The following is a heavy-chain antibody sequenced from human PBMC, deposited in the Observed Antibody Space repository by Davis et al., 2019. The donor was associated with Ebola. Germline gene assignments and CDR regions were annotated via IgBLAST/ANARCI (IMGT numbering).Heavy chain of an antibody. D-gene: IGHD3-22*01. CDR2: IIPIFGTA. CDR3: ARRMVDYDSSGYYYFDY. V-gene: IGHV1-69*13. J-gene: IGHJ4*02. Sequence: SVKVSCKASGGTFSSYAISWVRQAPGQGLEWMGGIIPIFGTANYAQKFQGRVTITADESTSTAYMELSSLRSEDTAVYYCARRMVDYDSSGYYYFDYWGQGTLVTVSS. CDR1: GGTFSSYA.